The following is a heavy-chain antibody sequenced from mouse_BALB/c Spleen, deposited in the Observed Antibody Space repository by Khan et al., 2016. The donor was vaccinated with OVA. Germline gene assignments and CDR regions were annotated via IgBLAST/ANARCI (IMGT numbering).Heavy chain of an antibody. CDR1: GYTFTSYW. CDR2: IFPGNGGT. Sequence: EVQLQQSGTVLAKPGTSVKISCKATGYTFTSYWMHWVKQRPGQGLEWIGAIFPGNGGTNYNQKFKGKATLTADTSTNTAYMQLSSLTYEDSAVYDGTRLGYLFAYWGQGTLVTVSA. D-gene: IGHD2-2*01. J-gene: IGHJ3*01. V-gene: IGHV1-5*01. CDR3: TRLGYLFAY.